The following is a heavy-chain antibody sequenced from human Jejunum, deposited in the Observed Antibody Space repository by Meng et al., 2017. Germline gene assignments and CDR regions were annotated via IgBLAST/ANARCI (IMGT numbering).Heavy chain of an antibody. J-gene: IGHJ4*02. Sequence: QVQLQESGPGLVKPSQTLSLTCTASGGSLNSGYYFWNWSRQRPGQGLEWVGSIDSSGSTHHSPSLHSRLTISVDTSKNQFSLKLSSVTAADTAVYYCARALGGGFYSYYFDSWGQGTLVTVSS. CDR1: GGSLNSGYYF. V-gene: IGHV4-31*03. CDR2: IDSSGST. D-gene: IGHD2-15*01. CDR3: ARALGGGFYSYYFDS.